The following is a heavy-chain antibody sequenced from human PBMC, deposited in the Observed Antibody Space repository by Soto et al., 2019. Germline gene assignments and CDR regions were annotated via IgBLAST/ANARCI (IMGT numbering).Heavy chain of an antibody. D-gene: IGHD4-17*01. CDR2: IYYSGST. V-gene: IGHV4-31*03. Sequence: QVQLQESGPGLVKPSQTLSLTCTVSGGSISSGGYYWSWIRQHPGKGLEWIGNIYYSGSTYYNPSLKSRVTISVDTSKNQFSLKLSSVTAADTAVYYCARGPDRLRIHLRLDWGQGTLVTVSS. CDR3: ARGPDRLRIHLRLD. CDR1: GGSISSGGYY. J-gene: IGHJ1*01.